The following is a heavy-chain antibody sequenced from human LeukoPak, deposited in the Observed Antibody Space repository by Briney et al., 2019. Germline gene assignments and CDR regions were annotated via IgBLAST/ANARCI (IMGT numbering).Heavy chain of an antibody. CDR3: ARSVDTAMVGHL. Sequence: PETLSLTCTVSGGSISSYYWSWIRQPPGKGLEWIGYIYYSGSTNYNPSLKSRVTISVDTSKNQFSLKLSSVTAADTAVYYCARSVDTAMVGHLWGQGTLVTVSS. V-gene: IGHV4-59*08. CDR2: IYYSGST. D-gene: IGHD5-18*01. CDR1: GGSISSYY. J-gene: IGHJ4*02.